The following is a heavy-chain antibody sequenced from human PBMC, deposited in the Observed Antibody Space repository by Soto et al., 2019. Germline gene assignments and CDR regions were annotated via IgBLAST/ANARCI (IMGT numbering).Heavy chain of an antibody. CDR2: ISYDGSNE. Sequence: GGSLRLSCAASEFTFSSYGMHWVRQAPGKGLEWVAVISYDGSNEYYADSVKGRFTISRDNSKNTLFLQMNSLRVEDTAVYYCAKDGGSSSAREGYCSGDTCYPAWSYFDSWGQGTLVTVSS. CDR3: AKDGGSSSAREGYCSGDTCYPAWSYFDS. V-gene: IGHV3-30*18. D-gene: IGHD2-15*01. CDR1: EFTFSSYG. J-gene: IGHJ4*02.